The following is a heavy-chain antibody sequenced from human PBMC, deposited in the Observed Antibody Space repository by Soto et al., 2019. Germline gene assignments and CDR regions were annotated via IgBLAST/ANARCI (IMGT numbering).Heavy chain of an antibody. Sequence: QVQLVQSGAEVKKPGASVKVSCKASGYTFTSYGISWVRQAPGQGLEWMGWISAYNGNTNYAQKLQGSVTMTTDTSSTTAYIDMRSRRSADTALYYCASDGDRGAAAVYWGQGPPVTVSS. CDR1: GYTFTSYG. J-gene: IGHJ4*02. D-gene: IGHD6-13*01. CDR3: ASDGDRGAAAVY. CDR2: ISAYNGNT. V-gene: IGHV1-18*01.